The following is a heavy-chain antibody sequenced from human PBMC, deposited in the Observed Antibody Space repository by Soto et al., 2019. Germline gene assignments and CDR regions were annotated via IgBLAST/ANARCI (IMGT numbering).Heavy chain of an antibody. CDR3: TRNNYDSSGSPGDY. CDR2: IRSKINSYAT. Sequence: GGSLRLSCAASGFTFSGSAMHWVRQASGKGLEWIGRIRSKINSYATAYGASVKGRFTISRDDSKNTAYLQMSSLKIEDTAVYYCTRNNYDSSGSPGDYWGQGTLVTVSS. D-gene: IGHD3-22*01. V-gene: IGHV3-73*01. CDR1: GFTFSGSA. J-gene: IGHJ4*02.